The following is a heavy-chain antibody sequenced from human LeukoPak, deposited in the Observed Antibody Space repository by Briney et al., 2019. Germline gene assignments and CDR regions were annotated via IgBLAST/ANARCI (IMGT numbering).Heavy chain of an antibody. D-gene: IGHD1-26*01. Sequence: PGGSLRLSCAASGFTFSTCSMNWVRQAPGKGLEWVSYISSSSDIIHYADSVNGRFTISRDNAKSSLYLQMNSLRAEDMAVYYCAKGTEYVVGATLHWGQGTLVTVSS. CDR1: GFTFSTCS. J-gene: IGHJ4*02. CDR3: AKGTEYVVGATLH. CDR2: ISSSSDII. V-gene: IGHV3-48*01.